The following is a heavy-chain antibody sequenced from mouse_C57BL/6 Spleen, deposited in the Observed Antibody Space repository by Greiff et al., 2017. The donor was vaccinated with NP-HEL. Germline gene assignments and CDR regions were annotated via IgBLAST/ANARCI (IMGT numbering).Heavy chain of an antibody. J-gene: IGHJ1*03. CDR1: GYTFTSYW. D-gene: IGHD3-2*02. CDR3: ARPYSSGYWYFDV. CDR2: IHPNSGST. Sequence: QVQLQQPGAELVKPGASVKLSCKASGYTFTSYWMHWVKQRPGQGLEWIGMIHPNSGSTNYNEKFKSKATLTVDKSSSTAYMQLSSLTSEDSAVYYCARPYSSGYWYFDVWGTGTTVTVSS. V-gene: IGHV1-64*01.